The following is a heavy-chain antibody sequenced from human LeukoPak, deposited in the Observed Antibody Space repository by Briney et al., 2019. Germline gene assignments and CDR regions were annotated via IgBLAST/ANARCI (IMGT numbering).Heavy chain of an antibody. V-gene: IGHV4-4*07. CDR2: IYTSGST. Sequence: SETLSLTCTVSGGSISSYYWSWIRQPAGKGLEWIGRIYTSGSTNYNPSLKSRVTMSVDTSKNQFSLKLSSVTAADTAVYYCARDLLGDSSGYPYYYYYYGMDVWGQGTTVTVSS. CDR1: GGSISSYY. D-gene: IGHD3-22*01. J-gene: IGHJ6*02. CDR3: ARDLLGDSSGYPYYYYYYGMDV.